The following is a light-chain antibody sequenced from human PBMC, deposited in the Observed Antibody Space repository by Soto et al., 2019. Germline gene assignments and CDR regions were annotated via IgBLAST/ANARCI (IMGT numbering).Light chain of an antibody. CDR2: EGS. Sequence: QSVLTQPASVSGSPGQSITISCTGTSSDVGGYKHVSWYQQHPGKAPKLMIYEGSKRPSGVSIRFTGSKSGNTASLTISGLQAEDEADYYCCSYAGSSTYVFGIGTKVTVL. CDR1: SSDVGGYKH. V-gene: IGLV2-23*01. J-gene: IGLJ1*01. CDR3: CSYAGSSTYV.